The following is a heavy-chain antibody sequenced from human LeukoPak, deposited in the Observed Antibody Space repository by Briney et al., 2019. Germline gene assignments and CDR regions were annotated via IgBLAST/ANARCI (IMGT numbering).Heavy chain of an antibody. V-gene: IGHV3-20*01. CDR2: INWNGGST. CDR3: ARATMNRGVITYGMDV. CDR1: GFTFDDCG. Sequence: GGSLRLSCAASGFTFDDCGMTWVRQAPGKGLEWVSGINWNGGSTGYADSVKGRFTISRDNAKNSLYLQMNSLRVEDTALYHCARATMNRGVITYGMDVWGQGTTVTVSS. J-gene: IGHJ6*02. D-gene: IGHD3-10*01.